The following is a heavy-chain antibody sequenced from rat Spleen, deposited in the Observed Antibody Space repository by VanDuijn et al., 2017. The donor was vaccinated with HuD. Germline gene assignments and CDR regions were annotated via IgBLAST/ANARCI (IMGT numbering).Heavy chain of an antibody. J-gene: IGHJ2*01. CDR2: ISYDGGST. CDR1: GFTFSDYY. V-gene: IGHV5-20*01. Sequence: EVQLVESGGGLVQPGRSLKLSCAASGFTFSDYYMAWVRQAPTKGLEWVASISYDGGSTYHRDSVKGRFTISRDNAKSSLYLQMDSLRSEDTATYYCTTGGRAPGLYYFDYWGQGVMVTVSS. D-gene: IGHD1-11*01. CDR3: TTGGRAPGLYYFDY.